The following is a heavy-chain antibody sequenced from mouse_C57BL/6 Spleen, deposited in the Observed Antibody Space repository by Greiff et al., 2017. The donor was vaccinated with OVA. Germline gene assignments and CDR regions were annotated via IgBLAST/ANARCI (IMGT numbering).Heavy chain of an antibody. CDR2: FHPYNDDT. Sequence: VQLQQSGAELVKPGASVKMSCKASGYTFTTYPIEWMKQNHGKSLEWIGNFHPYNDDTKYNEKFKGKATLTVEKSSSTVYLELSRLTSDDSAVYYCARGFYYYGSSYGGYFDVWGTGTTVTVSS. D-gene: IGHD1-1*01. CDR3: ARGFYYYGSSYGGYFDV. J-gene: IGHJ1*03. CDR1: GYTFTTYP. V-gene: IGHV1-47*01.